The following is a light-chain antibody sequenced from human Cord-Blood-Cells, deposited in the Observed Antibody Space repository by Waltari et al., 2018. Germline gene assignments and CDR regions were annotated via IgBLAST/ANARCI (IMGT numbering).Light chain of an antibody. V-gene: IGLV2-11*01. CDR3: CSYAGSYTWV. CDR2: AVS. Sequence: QSALTQPRSLSGSPGQSVTISSTGTSSDVGGYNYVSWYQQHPGKAPKLMICAVSKRPSGVPERFSGSKSGNTASLTISGLQAEDEADYYCCSYAGSYTWVFGGGTKLTVL. CDR1: SSDVGGYNY. J-gene: IGLJ3*02.